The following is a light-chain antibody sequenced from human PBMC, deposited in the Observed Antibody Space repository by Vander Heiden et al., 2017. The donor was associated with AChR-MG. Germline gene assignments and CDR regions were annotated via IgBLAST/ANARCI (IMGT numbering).Light chain of an antibody. CDR3: CSYAHSNVLL. CDR1: SSDIGTYTL. Sequence: QSALTQPASVSGSPGQSITISCTGTSSDIGTYTLVSWYQQHPGKAPQLLIYEVFKRPSGISNRFSGSKSGNTASLTISGLQADDEGDYFCCSYAHSNVLLFGGGTKLTVL. J-gene: IGLJ2*01. CDR2: EVF. V-gene: IGLV2-23*02.